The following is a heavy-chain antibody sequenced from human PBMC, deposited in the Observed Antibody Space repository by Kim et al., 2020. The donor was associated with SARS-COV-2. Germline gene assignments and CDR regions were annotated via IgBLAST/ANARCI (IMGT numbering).Heavy chain of an antibody. J-gene: IGHJ4*02. CDR3: ARDHSSGWFYFDY. Sequence: ASVKVSCTASGYTFTGDGFSGVRQAPGQGLEWMGWISAYNGVTNYAQKLQGRVTMTTDTSTSTAYMELRSLRSDDTAVYYCARDHSSGWFYFDYWGQGTLVSVSS. V-gene: IGHV1-18*01. CDR1: GYTFTGDG. D-gene: IGHD6-19*01. CDR2: ISAYNGVT.